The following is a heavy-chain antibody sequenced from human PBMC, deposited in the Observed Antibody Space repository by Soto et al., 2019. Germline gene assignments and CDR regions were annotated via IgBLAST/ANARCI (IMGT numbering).Heavy chain of an antibody. D-gene: IGHD3-10*01. CDR3: ARRITMVRGGTWFDP. J-gene: IGHJ5*02. CDR2: ISYDGSNK. CDR1: GFTFSSYW. Sequence: GGSLRLSCAASGFTFSSYWMSWVRQAPGKGLEWVAVISYDGSNKYYADSVKGRFTISRDNSKNTLYLQMNSLRAEDTAVYYCARRITMVRGGTWFDPWGQGTLVTVSS. V-gene: IGHV3-30-3*01.